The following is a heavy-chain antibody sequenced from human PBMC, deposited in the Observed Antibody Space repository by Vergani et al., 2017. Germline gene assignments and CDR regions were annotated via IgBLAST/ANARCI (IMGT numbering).Heavy chain of an antibody. CDR2: INHSGST. Sequence: QVQLQQWGAGLLKPSETLSLTCAVYGGSFRGYYWSWIRQPPGKGLEGIGEINHSGSTNYNPSLKSRVTISVDTSKNQFSLKLSSVTAADMAVYYCARGQEYSSWGWFFDLWGRGTLVTVSS. CDR1: GGSFRGYY. D-gene: IGHD6-6*01. V-gene: IGHV4-34*01. J-gene: IGHJ2*01. CDR3: ARGQEYSSWGWFFDL.